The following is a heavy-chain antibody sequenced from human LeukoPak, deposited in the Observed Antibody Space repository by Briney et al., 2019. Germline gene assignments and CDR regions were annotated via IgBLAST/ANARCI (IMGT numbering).Heavy chain of an antibody. J-gene: IGHJ5*02. Sequence: PGGSLRLSCAASGFTFSSYSMNWVRQAPGKGLEWVSSISSSSSYIYYAGSVRGRFTISRDNAKNSLYLQMNSLRAEDTAVYYCARDRKFLAVAGTDWFDPWGQGTLVTVSS. D-gene: IGHD6-19*01. CDR1: GFTFSSYS. V-gene: IGHV3-21*01. CDR2: ISSSSSYI. CDR3: ARDRKFLAVAGTDWFDP.